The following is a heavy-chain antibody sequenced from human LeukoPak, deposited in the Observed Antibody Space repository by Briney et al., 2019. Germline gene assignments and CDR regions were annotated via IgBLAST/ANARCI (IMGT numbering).Heavy chain of an antibody. CDR1: EFTFSDYY. Sequence: GGSLRLSCAASEFTFSDYYMSWIRQAPGKGLEWVSYISGSTKIIYYADSVKGRFTISRDNAKNSLYLQMNSLRAEDTAVYYCARAGRLWFGESQRLDVWGKGTTVTISS. CDR2: ISGSTKII. D-gene: IGHD3-10*01. V-gene: IGHV3-11*04. J-gene: IGHJ6*04. CDR3: ARAGRLWFGESQRLDV.